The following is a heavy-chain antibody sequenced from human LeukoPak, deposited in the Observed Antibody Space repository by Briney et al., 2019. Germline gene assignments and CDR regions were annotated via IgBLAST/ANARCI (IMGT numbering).Heavy chain of an antibody. V-gene: IGHV3-33*06. CDR1: GFTFSNYG. D-gene: IGHD2-2*01. J-gene: IGHJ4*02. CDR2: IWYGGSNK. Sequence: GGSLRLSCAASGFTFSNYGMHWVRQAPGKGLEWVAVIWYGGSNKYYADSVKGRFTISRDNSKNTLYLQMNSLRAEDTAVYYCAKSAVPGRYYFDYWGQGTLVTVSS. CDR3: AKSAVPGRYYFDY.